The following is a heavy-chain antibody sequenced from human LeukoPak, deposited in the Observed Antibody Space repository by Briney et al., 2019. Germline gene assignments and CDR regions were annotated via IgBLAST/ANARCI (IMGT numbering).Heavy chain of an antibody. CDR3: AKDPPAGRLWFGESYFDY. CDR2: VRYDGSNK. J-gene: IGHJ4*02. V-gene: IGHV3-30*02. CDR1: GFTFSSYA. D-gene: IGHD3-10*01. Sequence: GGSLRLSCAASGFTFSSYAMHWVRQAPGKGLEWVAFVRYDGSNKYYADSVKGRFTISRDNSKNTLYLQVNSLRAEDTAVYYCAKDPPAGRLWFGESYFDYWGQGTLVTVSS.